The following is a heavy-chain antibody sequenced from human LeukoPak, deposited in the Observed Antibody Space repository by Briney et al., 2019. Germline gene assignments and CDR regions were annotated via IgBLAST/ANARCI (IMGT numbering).Heavy chain of an antibody. V-gene: IGHV3-30*02. Sequence: PGGSLRLSCAASGFTFSSYGMHWVRQAPGKGLEWVAFIRYDGSNKYYADSVKGRITISRDNSKNTLYLQMNSLRAEDTAVYYCAKDFEYSSSSPDYWGQGTLVTVSS. CDR1: GFTFSSYG. CDR2: IRYDGSNK. CDR3: AKDFEYSSSSPDY. D-gene: IGHD6-6*01. J-gene: IGHJ4*02.